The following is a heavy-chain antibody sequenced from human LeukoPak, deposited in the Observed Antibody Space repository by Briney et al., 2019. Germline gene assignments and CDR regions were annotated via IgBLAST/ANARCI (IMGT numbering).Heavy chain of an antibody. CDR3: ARDLVTVTKGFDI. V-gene: IGHV4-59*11. Sequence: SETLSLTCAVSADSFSSHYWTWIRQPPGKGLEWIGYISYIGSTNYNPSLKSRVTISIDTSKNQFSLKLTSVTAADTAAYYCARDLVTVTKGFDIWGQGTMVSVSS. CDR1: ADSFSSHY. CDR2: ISYIGST. D-gene: IGHD4-17*01. J-gene: IGHJ3*02.